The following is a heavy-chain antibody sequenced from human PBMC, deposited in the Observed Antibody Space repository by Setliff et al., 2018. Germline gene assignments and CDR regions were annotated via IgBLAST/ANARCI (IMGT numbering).Heavy chain of an antibody. Sequence: PSETLSLTCTVSGGSINSLGYSWSWIRQPPGKGLVWIGYIYHTGSTYYNPSPKSRVTISVDKSKNHFSLKLSSVSAADTAMYYCARSYSYGYPDYWGQGTLVTVSS. CDR2: IYHTGST. V-gene: IGHV4-30-2*01. J-gene: IGHJ4*02. D-gene: IGHD5-18*01. CDR3: ARSYSYGYPDY. CDR1: GGSINSLGYS.